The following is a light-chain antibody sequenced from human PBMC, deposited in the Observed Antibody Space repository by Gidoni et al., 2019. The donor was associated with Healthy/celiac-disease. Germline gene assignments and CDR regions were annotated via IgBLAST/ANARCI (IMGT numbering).Light chain of an antibody. CDR3: QSADSRGNVV. CDR2: KDS. V-gene: IGLV3-25*03. CDR1: ALPKQY. Sequence: SYELTQPPSVSVSPGQTARITCSGDALPKQYAYWYQQKPGQAPVLVIYKDSERPSGIPERFSGSSSGTTVTLTISGVQAEDEADYYCQSADSRGNVVFGGGTKLTV. J-gene: IGLJ2*01.